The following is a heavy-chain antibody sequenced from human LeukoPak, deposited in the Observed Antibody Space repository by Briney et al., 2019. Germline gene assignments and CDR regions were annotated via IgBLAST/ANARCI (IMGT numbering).Heavy chain of an antibody. D-gene: IGHD3-9*01. V-gene: IGHV3-30*18. CDR1: GFTFSSYG. Sequence: GGSLRLSSAASGFTFSSYGMHWVRQAPGKGLEWVAVISYDGSNKYYADSVKGRFTISRDNSKNTLYLQLNSLRPEDTAVFYCAKGLYDLLTGHYYYYYGMDVWGQGTTVTVSS. CDR2: ISYDGSNK. CDR3: AKGLYDLLTGHYYYYYGMDV. J-gene: IGHJ6*02.